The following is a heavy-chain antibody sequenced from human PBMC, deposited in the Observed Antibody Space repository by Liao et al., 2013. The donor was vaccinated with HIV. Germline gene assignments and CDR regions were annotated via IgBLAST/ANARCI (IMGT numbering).Heavy chain of an antibody. CDR3: ARGRGRRYFGVGDAFDI. D-gene: IGHD3-9*01. J-gene: IGHJ3*02. CDR1: GDSMSSGDYY. V-gene: IGHV4-30-4*08. CDR2: IYYSGST. Sequence: QVQLQEWGPGLVRPSQTLSLTCSVSGDSMSSGDYYWSWIRQSPGKGLEWIGNIYYSGSTYDNPSLRSRITISVDTSKNQFSLKLSSVTAADTAVYYCARGRGRRYFGVGDAFDIWGQGTMVTVSS.